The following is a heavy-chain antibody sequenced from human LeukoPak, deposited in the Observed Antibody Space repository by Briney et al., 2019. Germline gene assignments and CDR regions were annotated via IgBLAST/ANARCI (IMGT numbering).Heavy chain of an antibody. V-gene: IGHV5-51*01. J-gene: IGHJ4*02. Sequence: GESTQISCKGSGYSFTTYWIAWVRQMSGKGLEWMGIIYHGDSDTRYSPSFQGQVTISADKSSSTAYLQWSSLKASDTAMYYCARLPRAVAGSLRYYFDFWAQGTLVMVSS. D-gene: IGHD6-19*01. CDR1: GYSFTTYW. CDR2: IYHGDSDT. CDR3: ARLPRAVAGSLRYYFDF.